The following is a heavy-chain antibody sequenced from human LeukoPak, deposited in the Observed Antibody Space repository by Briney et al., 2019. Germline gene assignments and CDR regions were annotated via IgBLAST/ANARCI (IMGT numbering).Heavy chain of an antibody. CDR2: ISGSGGST. CDR1: GFTFSSYA. D-gene: IGHD3-3*01. CDR3: AKTYGGGRDYDFWSGYYKEEEHFDY. V-gene: IGHV3-23*01. Sequence: GGSLRLSCAASGFTFSSYAMSWVRQAPGKGLEWVSAISGSGGSTYYADSVKGRFTISRDNSKNTLYLQMNSLRAEDTAVYYCAKTYGGGRDYDFWSGYYKEEEHFDYWGQGTLVTVSS. J-gene: IGHJ4*02.